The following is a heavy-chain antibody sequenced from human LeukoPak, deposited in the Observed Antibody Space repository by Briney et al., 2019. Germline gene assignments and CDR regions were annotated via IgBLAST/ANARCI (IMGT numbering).Heavy chain of an antibody. V-gene: IGHV3-21*01. CDR1: GFTFSSYS. J-gene: IGHJ4*02. D-gene: IGHD5-18*01. CDR3: ARDGTAMGTTAYDY. Sequence: GGSLRLSCAASGFTFSSYSMNWVRQAPGKGLEWVSSISSSSSYIYYAHSVKVRFTISRDNAKNSLYLQMNRPRAEDTAVYYCARDGTAMGTTAYDYWGQGTLVTVSS. CDR2: ISSSSSYI.